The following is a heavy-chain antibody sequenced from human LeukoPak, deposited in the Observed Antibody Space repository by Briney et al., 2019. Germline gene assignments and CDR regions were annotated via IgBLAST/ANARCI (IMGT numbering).Heavy chain of an antibody. CDR1: GGSISSSSYY. J-gene: IGHJ4*02. Sequence: SETLSLTCTVSGGSISSSSYYWGWIRQPPGKGLEWIGSIYYSGSTYYNPSLKSRVTISVDTSKNQFSLKPSSVTAADTAVYYCARAEKAAASMGDWSQGTLVTVSS. D-gene: IGHD6-13*01. V-gene: IGHV4-39*07. CDR3: ARAEKAAASMGD. CDR2: IYYSGST.